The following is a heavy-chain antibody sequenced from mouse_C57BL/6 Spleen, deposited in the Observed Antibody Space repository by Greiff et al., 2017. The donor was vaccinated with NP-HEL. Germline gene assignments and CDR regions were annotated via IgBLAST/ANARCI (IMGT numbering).Heavy chain of an antibody. D-gene: IGHD1-1*01. V-gene: IGHV1-61*01. CDR2: IYPSDSET. J-gene: IGHJ4*01. CDR1: GYTFTSYW. Sequence: QVQLQQPGAELVRPGSSVKLSCKASGYTFTSYWMDWVKQRPGQGLEWIGNIYPSDSETHYNQKFKDKATLTVDKSSSTAYMQLSSLTSEDSAVYYCARSEFITTVVATREGAMDYWGQGTSVTVSS. CDR3: ARSEFITTVVATREGAMDY.